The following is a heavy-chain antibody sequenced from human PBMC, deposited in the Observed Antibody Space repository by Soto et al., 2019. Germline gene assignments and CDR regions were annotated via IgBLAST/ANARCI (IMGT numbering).Heavy chain of an antibody. J-gene: IGHJ5*02. D-gene: IGHD5-18*01. CDR3: ARHQRGYSSLDP. Sequence: SETLSLTCTVSGGSISNYYWSGIRRPPGRGLEWIGYIYDSGSTNYNPSLESRVTISIDTSKNQLSLKLSSATAADTAVYYCARHQRGYSSLDPWGQGTLVTVSS. CDR1: GGSISNYY. V-gene: IGHV4-59*08. CDR2: IYDSGST.